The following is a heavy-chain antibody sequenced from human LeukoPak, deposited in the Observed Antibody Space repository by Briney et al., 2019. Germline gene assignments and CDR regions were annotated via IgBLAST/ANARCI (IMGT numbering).Heavy chain of an antibody. J-gene: IGHJ3*01. D-gene: IGHD4-17*01. CDR2: VLFDGSKK. V-gene: IGHV3-30*18. Sequence: GGSLRLSCVTSGFTFRNYGMHWVRQAPGKGLEWVAVVLFDGSKKYYEDSVKGRFTISRDNSKNTLYLQMSSLRPEDTAMFYCAKSWRPNGEYHAFDFWGQGTMVTVPS. CDR1: GFTFRNYG. CDR3: AKSWRPNGEYHAFDF.